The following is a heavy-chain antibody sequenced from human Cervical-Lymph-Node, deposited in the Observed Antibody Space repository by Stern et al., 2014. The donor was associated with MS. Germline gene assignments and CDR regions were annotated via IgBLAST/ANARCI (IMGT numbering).Heavy chain of an antibody. CDR2: MNPNSGDT. CDR1: GYTFTSYD. J-gene: IGHJ3*02. CDR3: ARGRVDLIRALGI. Sequence: QVQLGQSGAEVKKPGASVKVSCKASGYTFTSYDINWVRQATGQGLEWMGWMNPNSGDTGYGQKFQGRVTMTRNTSISTAYMELRSLRSDDTGVYYCARGRVDLIRALGIWGQGTMVTVSS. D-gene: IGHD3-16*01. V-gene: IGHV1-8*01.